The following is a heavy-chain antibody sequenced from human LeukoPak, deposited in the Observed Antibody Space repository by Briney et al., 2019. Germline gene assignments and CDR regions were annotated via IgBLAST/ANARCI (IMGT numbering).Heavy chain of an antibody. CDR3: ARYGYRTMVRGVRTTYYYYGMDV. CDR2: ISAYNGNT. J-gene: IGHJ6*02. CDR1: GYTFTSYG. Sequence: GASVKVSCKASGYTFTSYGISWVRQAPGQGLEWMGWISAYNGNTNCAQKLQGRVTMTTDTSTSTAYMELRSLRSDDTAVYYCARYGYRTMVRGVRTTYYYYGMDVWGQGTTVTVSS. D-gene: IGHD3-10*01. V-gene: IGHV1-18*01.